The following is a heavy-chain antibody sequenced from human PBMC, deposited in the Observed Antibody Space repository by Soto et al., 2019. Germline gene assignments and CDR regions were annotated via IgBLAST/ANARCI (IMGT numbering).Heavy chain of an antibody. CDR3: ARGSFVTHYYYYHMDV. J-gene: IGHJ6*03. D-gene: IGHD2-21*02. Sequence: TLSLTCTVSGGSITSGTYYWGWIRQPPGKGLEWIGSFVYSGNTFYNPSLKSRVTISVDTSKKQFSLKLSSVTAADTAVYYCARGSFVTHYYYYHMDVWGKGTPVTVSS. CDR2: FVYSGNT. V-gene: IGHV4-39*07. CDR1: GGSITSGTYY.